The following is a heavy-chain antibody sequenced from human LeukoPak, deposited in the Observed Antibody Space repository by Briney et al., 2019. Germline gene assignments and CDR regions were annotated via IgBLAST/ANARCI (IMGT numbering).Heavy chain of an antibody. Sequence: GGSLRLSCAASGFTFNSYSMNWVRQAPGKGLEWVSSISSSSSYIYYADSVKGRFTISRDNAKNSLYLQMNSLRAEDTAVYYCARALNNYDSSGHYWGQGTLVTVSS. CDR2: ISSSSSYI. CDR1: GFTFNSYS. D-gene: IGHD3-22*01. J-gene: IGHJ4*02. V-gene: IGHV3-21*01. CDR3: ARALNNYDSSGHY.